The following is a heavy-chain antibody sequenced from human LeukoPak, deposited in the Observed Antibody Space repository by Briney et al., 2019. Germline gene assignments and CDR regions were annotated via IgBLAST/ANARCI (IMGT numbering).Heavy chain of an antibody. CDR3: ARGDSSGYLYYYMDV. CDR2: INHSGST. CDR1: GGSISSSNW. D-gene: IGHD3-22*01. Sequence: PSGTLSLTCAVSGGSISSSNWWSWVRQPPGKGLEWIGEINHSGSTNYNPSLKSRVTISVDTSKNQFSLKLTSVTAADTAVYYCARGDSSGYLYYYMDVWGNGTTVTISS. V-gene: IGHV4-4*02. J-gene: IGHJ6*03.